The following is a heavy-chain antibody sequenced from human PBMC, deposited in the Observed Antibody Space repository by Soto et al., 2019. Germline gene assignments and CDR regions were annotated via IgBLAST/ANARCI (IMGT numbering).Heavy chain of an antibody. Sequence: PGGSLRLSCATSGLNFNGYTMSWVRQAPGQGLEWVSGIAETGSSTYYADSVKGRFTISRDNSENTLYLQMNNLRAEDTAIYYCAKPVYGSGSPDYWVQGTLVTVSS. V-gene: IGHV3-23*01. CDR2: IAETGSST. D-gene: IGHD3-10*01. J-gene: IGHJ4*02. CDR3: AKPVYGSGSPDY. CDR1: GLNFNGYT.